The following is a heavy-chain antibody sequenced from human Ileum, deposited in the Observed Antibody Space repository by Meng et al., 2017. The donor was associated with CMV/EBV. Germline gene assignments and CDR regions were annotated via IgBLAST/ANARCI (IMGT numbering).Heavy chain of an antibody. Sequence: GESLMISCKGPGYGFASYWIPWVRQMPGKGLEWMGIIYPVDPDTRYSQSFQGQATISVNKSISTAFLQWSNLKASDTPMYFCARQDGVALYYFDYWGQGTLVTVSS. J-gene: IGHJ4*02. V-gene: IGHV5-51*01. CDR3: ARQDGVALYYFDY. CDR1: GYGFASYW. D-gene: IGHD3-10*01. CDR2: IYPVDPDT.